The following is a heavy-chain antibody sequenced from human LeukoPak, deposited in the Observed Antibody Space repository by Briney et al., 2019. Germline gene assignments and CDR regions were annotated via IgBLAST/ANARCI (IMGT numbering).Heavy chain of an antibody. CDR2: ISSSGSTI. Sequence: GGSLRLSCAASGFTFSSYEMNWVRQAPGKGLEWVSYISSSGSTIYYADSVKGRFTISGDNAKNSLYLQMNSLRAEDTAVYYCARRGTDWGLFDYWGQGTLVTVSS. D-gene: IGHD1-7*01. V-gene: IGHV3-48*03. CDR3: ARRGTDWGLFDY. CDR1: GFTFSSYE. J-gene: IGHJ4*02.